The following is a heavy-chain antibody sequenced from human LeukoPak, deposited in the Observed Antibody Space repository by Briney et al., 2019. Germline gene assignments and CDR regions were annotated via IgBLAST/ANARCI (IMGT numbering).Heavy chain of an antibody. J-gene: IGHJ4*02. CDR2: FGGGGDIT. CDR3: ANWGGTETIGTIWYGPLDY. D-gene: IGHD2-2*01. V-gene: IGHV3-23*01. CDR1: VFTFRKYI. Sequence: PGGSLRLSCTASVFTFRKYIMTGVPRAPGKGLEWVSSFGGGGDITFYADSVKGRFRISRDDSKNTLFLEMNNLGADDTAVYYCANWGGTETIGTIWYGPLDYWGQGTQVIVSS.